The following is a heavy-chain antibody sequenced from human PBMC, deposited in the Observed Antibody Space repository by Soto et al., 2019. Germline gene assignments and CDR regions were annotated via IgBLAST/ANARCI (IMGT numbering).Heavy chain of an antibody. CDR2: IYYSGTT. J-gene: IGHJ4*02. V-gene: IGHV4-28*01. Sequence: SETLSLTCAVSGYSISSSNWWDWIRQPPGKGLEWIGYIYYSGTTYYNPSLKSRVTMSVDTSKNQFSLKLTSVTAVDTAVYYCAGREIQGPIDYWGQGTLVTVSS. CDR1: GYSISSSNW. CDR3: AGREIQGPIDY. D-gene: IGHD1-26*01.